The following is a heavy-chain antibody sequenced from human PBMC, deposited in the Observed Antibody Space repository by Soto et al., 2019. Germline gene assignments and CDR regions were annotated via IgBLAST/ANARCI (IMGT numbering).Heavy chain of an antibody. Sequence: QVQMVQSGAEVKKPGDSVKVSCKASGGTFSSYAISWVRQAPGQGLEWMGGIIPIFGTANYAQKFQGRVTITADESTSTAYMELSSLRSEDTAVYYCASGGGTIFGVVIKGYYGMDVWGQGTTVTVSS. V-gene: IGHV1-69*01. CDR3: ASGGGTIFGVVIKGYYGMDV. D-gene: IGHD3-3*01. J-gene: IGHJ6*02. CDR2: IIPIFGTA. CDR1: GGTFSSYA.